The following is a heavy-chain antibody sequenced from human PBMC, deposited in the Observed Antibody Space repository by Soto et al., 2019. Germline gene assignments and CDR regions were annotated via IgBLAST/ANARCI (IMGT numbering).Heavy chain of an antibody. CDR2: ISSLSSPR. V-gene: IGHV3-48*02. D-gene: IGHD1-26*01. CDR1: GFTFGGYS. Sequence: EVQLVESGGGLVQTGGSPRLSCAASGFTFGGYSMNWVRQAPGKGLEWISYISSLSSPRYYAESVEGRFIISRDNAKNSLYLQMNSLRDEDTAVYFCVREDILGARSFDYWGQGTLVTVSS. J-gene: IGHJ4*02. CDR3: VREDILGARSFDY.